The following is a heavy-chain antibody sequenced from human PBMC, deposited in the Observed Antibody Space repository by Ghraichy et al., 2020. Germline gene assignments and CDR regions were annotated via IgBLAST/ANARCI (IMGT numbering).Heavy chain of an antibody. CDR1: GFTFSSYW. J-gene: IGHJ4*02. V-gene: IGHV3-74*01. D-gene: IGHD3-22*01. CDR3: ARDGNYYDSSGYYY. Sequence: GESLNISCAASGFTFSSYWMHWVRQAPGKGLVWVSRINSDGSSTSYADSVKGRFTISRDNAKNTLYLQMNSLRAEDTAVYYCARDGNYYDSSGYYYWGQGTLVTVSS. CDR2: INSDGSST.